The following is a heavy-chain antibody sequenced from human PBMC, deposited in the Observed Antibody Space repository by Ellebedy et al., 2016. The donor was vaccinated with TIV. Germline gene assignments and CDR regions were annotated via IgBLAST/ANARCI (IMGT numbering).Heavy chain of an antibody. Sequence: GESLKISXAASGFTFSNYVMHWVRQAPGKGLEWVAVIWYDGSNKYYADSVKGRFTISRDNSKNTLFLQMNSLRAEDTAVYYCARDRAGLRGAGAAARRLTFMDVWGQGTTVTVSS. V-gene: IGHV3-33*08. CDR3: ARDRAGLRGAGAAARRLTFMDV. CDR1: GFTFSNYV. CDR2: IWYDGSNK. D-gene: IGHD6-6*01. J-gene: IGHJ6*02.